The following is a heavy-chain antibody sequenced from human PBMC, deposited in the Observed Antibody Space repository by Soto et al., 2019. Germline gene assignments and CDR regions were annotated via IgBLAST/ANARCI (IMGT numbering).Heavy chain of an antibody. D-gene: IGHD6-6*01. CDR2: ISGSGGST. CDR3: AKGSVYSSSSGWFDP. J-gene: IGHJ5*02. Sequence: PGGSLRLSCAASGFTFSSYAMSWVRQAPGKGLEWVSAISGSGGSTYYADSVKGRFTISRDNSKNTLYLQMNSLRAEDTAVYYCAKGSVYSSSSGWFDPWGQGTLVTVSS. CDR1: GFTFSSYA. V-gene: IGHV3-23*01.